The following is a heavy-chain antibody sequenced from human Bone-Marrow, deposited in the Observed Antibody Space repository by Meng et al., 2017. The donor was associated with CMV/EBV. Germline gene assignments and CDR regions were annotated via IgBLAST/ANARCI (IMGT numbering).Heavy chain of an antibody. J-gene: IGHJ4*02. D-gene: IGHD2-15*01. CDR2: IVVGSGNT. CDR3: AAAALKLVGYRPNQ. V-gene: IGHV1-58*02. Sequence: SVKVSCKASGYTFSGHYIHWVRQARGQRLEWIGWIVVGSGNTNYAQKFQERVTITRDMFTSTAYMELSSLRSEDTAVYYCAAAALKLVGYRPNQWGQGTRVTVSS. CDR1: GYTFSGHY.